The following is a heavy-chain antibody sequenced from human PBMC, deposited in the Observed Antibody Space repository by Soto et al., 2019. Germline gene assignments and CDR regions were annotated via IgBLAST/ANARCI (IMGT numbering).Heavy chain of an antibody. CDR1: GGTFSSYA. CDR3: ARVSDCISTSCYASHYYFDY. D-gene: IGHD2-2*01. Sequence: QVQLVQSGAEVKKPGSSVKVSCKASGGTFSSYAISWVRQPPGQGLEWMGGIIPIFGTANYAQKFQGRVTITADESTSTAYMELSSLRSEDTAVYYCARVSDCISTSCYASHYYFDYWGQGTLVTVSS. CDR2: IIPIFGTA. V-gene: IGHV1-69*12. J-gene: IGHJ4*02.